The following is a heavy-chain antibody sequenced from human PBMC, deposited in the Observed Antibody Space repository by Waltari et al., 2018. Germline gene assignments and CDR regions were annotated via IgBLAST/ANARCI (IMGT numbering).Heavy chain of an antibody. V-gene: IGHV4-4*02. Sequence: QLQLQESGPGLVKPSGTLSPTCEVSGDTMSSAYWWSWVRQPPGKGLEWIGQVYGGGRTNYNPSFASRVTVALDTYNKQFSLKVTSATAADTAVYYCARDRGRGLYLDSWGPGLLVTVSP. CDR2: VYGGGRT. CDR3: ARDRGRGLYLDS. CDR1: GDTMSSAYW. J-gene: IGHJ4*02. D-gene: IGHD2-15*01.